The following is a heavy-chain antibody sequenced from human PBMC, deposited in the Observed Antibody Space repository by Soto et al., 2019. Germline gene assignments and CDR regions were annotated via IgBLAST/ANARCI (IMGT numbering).Heavy chain of an antibody. J-gene: IGHJ4*02. CDR2: IRQDGGAQ. CDR3: VRGGHGSGSYLGSY. V-gene: IGHV3-7*03. D-gene: IGHD3-10*01. Sequence: EVQLVESGGGLAQPGGSLRLSCVASGFTFTTYWMSWVRQAPGKGLEWVANIRQDGGAQYYVDSVKGRFTISRDNARNSVYLQMDSLRAEDTAVYYCVRGGHGSGSYLGSYWGQGILVTVSS. CDR1: GFTFTTYW.